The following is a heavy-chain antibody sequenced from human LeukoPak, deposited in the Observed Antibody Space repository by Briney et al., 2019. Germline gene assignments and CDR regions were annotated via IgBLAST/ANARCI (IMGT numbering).Heavy chain of an antibody. CDR1: GFTLSSHG. J-gene: IGHJ4*02. CDR3: ARDPNLDY. CDR2: IWSDGSRT. Sequence: GRSLRLSCAVSGFTLSSHGMHWVRQAPGKGPEWVAVIWSDGSRTNYADAVKGRFTISRDNSRNTVYLQMNSLRVDGTAVYYCARDPNLDYWGQGTLVTVSS. V-gene: IGHV3-33*01.